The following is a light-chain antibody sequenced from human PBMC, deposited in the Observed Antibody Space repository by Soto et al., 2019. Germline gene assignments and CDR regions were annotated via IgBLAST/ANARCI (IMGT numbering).Light chain of an antibody. CDR3: QQYGTA. V-gene: IGKV3-20*01. CDR1: QSVSSSY. Sequence: EIVLTQSPDTLSLSPGERATLSCRASQSVSSSYLAWYQQRPGQAPRLLIYGATSRATGVPDRFSGSGSGTDFTLTISRLEPDDFAVYFCQQYGTAFGQGTKLEIK. CDR2: GAT. J-gene: IGKJ2*01.